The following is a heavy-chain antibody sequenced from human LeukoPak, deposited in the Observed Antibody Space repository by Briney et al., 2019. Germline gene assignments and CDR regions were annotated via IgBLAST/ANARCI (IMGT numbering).Heavy chain of an antibody. D-gene: IGHD3-3*01. CDR1: GFTFSNYA. CDR3: ARVGRAYDFWDYLDY. V-gene: IGHV3-30*04. Sequence: PGGSLRLSCAASGFTFSNYAMHWVRQAPGKGLEWVTILSYDGSQTYYADSVKGRFTISRDNSKNTLFLQMNSLRAEDTAIYYCARVGRAYDFWDYLDYWGRGTPVTVSS. CDR2: LSYDGSQT. J-gene: IGHJ4*02.